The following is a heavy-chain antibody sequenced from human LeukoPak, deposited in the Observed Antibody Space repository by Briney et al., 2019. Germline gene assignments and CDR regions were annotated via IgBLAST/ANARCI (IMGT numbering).Heavy chain of an antibody. CDR1: GFTFSSYA. D-gene: IGHD2-2*02. Sequence: GGSLRLSCAASGFTFSSYAMHWVRQAPGKGLEWVAVISYDGSNKYYADSVKGRFTISRDNSKNTLYLQMNSLRAEDTAVYYCARDPFIVVVPAAIPAYFDYWGQGTLVTVSS. CDR2: ISYDGSNK. J-gene: IGHJ4*02. V-gene: IGHV3-30-3*01. CDR3: ARDPFIVVVPAAIPAYFDY.